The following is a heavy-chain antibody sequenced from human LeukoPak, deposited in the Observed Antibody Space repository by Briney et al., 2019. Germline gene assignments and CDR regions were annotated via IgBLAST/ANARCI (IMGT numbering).Heavy chain of an antibody. J-gene: IGHJ4*02. V-gene: IGHV3-21*01. D-gene: IGHD3-22*01. CDR3: ARVPLYYDSSGNFDY. Sequence: GGSLRLSCAASGFTFSSYSMNWVRQAPGKGLEWVSSISSSSYIYYADSVKGRFTISRDNAKNSLYLQMNSLRAEDTAVYYCARVPLYYDSSGNFDYWGQGTLVTVSS. CDR2: ISSSSYI. CDR1: GFTFSSYS.